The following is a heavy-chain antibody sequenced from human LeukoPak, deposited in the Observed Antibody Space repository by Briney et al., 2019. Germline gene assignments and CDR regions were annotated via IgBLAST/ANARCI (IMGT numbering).Heavy chain of an antibody. D-gene: IGHD4-17*01. CDR1: GGSISTSSYY. Sequence: KPSETLSLTCTVSGGSISTSSYYWGWIRQPPGKGLEWISSFYFGGNTYYNPSLESRVNMSVDTARNHFSLKVNSVTAADTAVYYCATDDGDYGPIDAFDIWGQGTKVTVSS. CDR3: ATDDGDYGPIDAFDI. V-gene: IGHV4-39*07. CDR2: FYFGGNT. J-gene: IGHJ3*02.